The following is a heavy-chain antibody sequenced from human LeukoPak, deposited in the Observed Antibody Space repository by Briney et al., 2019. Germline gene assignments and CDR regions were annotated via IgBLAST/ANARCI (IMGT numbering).Heavy chain of an antibody. CDR3: AGTYYYDSSGFYPEFFQH. J-gene: IGHJ1*01. V-gene: IGHV3-20*04. CDR1: GFTFSSYG. Sequence: SGGSLRLSCAASGFTFSSYGMHWVRQAPGKGLEWVSGITWNGGYTGYADSVKGRFTISRDNAKNSLYLQMNSLRAEDTALYYCAGTYYYDSSGFYPEFFQHWGQGTLVIISS. D-gene: IGHD3-22*01. CDR2: ITWNGGYT.